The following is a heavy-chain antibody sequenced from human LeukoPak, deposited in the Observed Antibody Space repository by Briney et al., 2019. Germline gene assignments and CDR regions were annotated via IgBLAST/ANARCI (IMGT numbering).Heavy chain of an antibody. CDR1: GYTFTGYY. Sequence: GASVKVSCKASGYTFTGYYMHWVRQAPRQGLEWMGWINPNSGGTNYAQKFQGRVTMTRDTSISTAYMELSRLRSDDTAVYYCARDYGDYSFSRFDPWGQGTLVTVSS. V-gene: IGHV1-2*02. D-gene: IGHD4-17*01. J-gene: IGHJ5*02. CDR3: ARDYGDYSFSRFDP. CDR2: INPNSGGT.